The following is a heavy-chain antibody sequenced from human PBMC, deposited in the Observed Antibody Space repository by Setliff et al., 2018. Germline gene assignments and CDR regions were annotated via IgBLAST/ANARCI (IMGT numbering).Heavy chain of an antibody. CDR3: ARMSGFQYMDV. D-gene: IGHD3-3*01. Sequence: SETLSLTCTVSGDSISSRTYYWSWIRQPAGKGLEWIGHIYTSWSTIYNPSLKSRLTISLDTSKNQFSLTLSSVTAADTAVYYCARMSGFQYMDVWGKGTTVTVSS. J-gene: IGHJ6*03. CDR2: IYTSWST. CDR1: GDSISSRTYY. V-gene: IGHV4-61*09.